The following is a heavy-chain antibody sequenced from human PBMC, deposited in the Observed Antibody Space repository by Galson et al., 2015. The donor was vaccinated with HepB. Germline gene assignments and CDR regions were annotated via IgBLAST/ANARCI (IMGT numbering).Heavy chain of an antibody. V-gene: IGHV3-30*04. Sequence: SLRLSCAASGFTFSSYAEHWVRQAPGKGLEWVAVISYDGSHKYYADSVKGRFTSSRDNSKNTLYLQMNSLTAEDTAVYFCAREGERSGNYCGAFDIWGQGTMVTVSS. CDR1: GFTFSSYA. CDR2: ISYDGSHK. CDR3: AREGERSGNYCGAFDI. J-gene: IGHJ3*02. D-gene: IGHD1-26*01.